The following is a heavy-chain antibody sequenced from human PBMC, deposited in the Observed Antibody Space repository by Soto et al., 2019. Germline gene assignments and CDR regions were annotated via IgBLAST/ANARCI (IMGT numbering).Heavy chain of an antibody. CDR1: SGSISSGDYY. V-gene: IGHV4-39*07. CDR2: INHSGST. CDR3: ARGGLGYCSGGSCGTTRSIQPRRHYYYYGMDV. D-gene: IGHD2-15*01. J-gene: IGHJ6*02. Sequence: SETLSLTCIVSSGSISSGDYYWGWIRQPPGKGLEWIGEINHSGSTNYNPSLKSRVTISVDTSKNQFSLKLSSVTAADTAVYYCARGGLGYCSGGSCGTTRSIQPRRHYYYYGMDVWGQGTTVTVSS.